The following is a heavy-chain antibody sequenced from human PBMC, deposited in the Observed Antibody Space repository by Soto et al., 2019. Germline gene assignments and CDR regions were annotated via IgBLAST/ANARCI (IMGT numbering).Heavy chain of an antibody. J-gene: IGHJ6*02. V-gene: IGHV3-33*06. CDR2: IWYDGNNE. Sequence: QVQLVESGGGVVQPGRSLRLSCAASGFTFSSYGMHWVRQAPGKGLEWVAVIWYDGNNEYYADSVQGRFTISRDNSKNTLYLQMNSLRAEDTAVYYCAKDVGRAADGTSYFYGMDGWGQGTTVSVSS. D-gene: IGHD6-13*01. CDR3: AKDVGRAADGTSYFYGMDG. CDR1: GFTFSSYG.